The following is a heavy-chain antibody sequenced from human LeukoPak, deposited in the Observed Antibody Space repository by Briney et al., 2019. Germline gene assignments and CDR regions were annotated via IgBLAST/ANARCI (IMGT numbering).Heavy chain of an antibody. CDR2: IYYSGST. J-gene: IGHJ3*02. CDR1: GDSISSYY. Sequence: SETLSLTCTVSGDSISSYYWSWIRQPPGKGLEWIGYIYYSGSTNYNPSLKSRVTISLDTSKNKFSLKLSSVTAADTAVYYCASAPWPSDAFDIWGQGTMVTVSS. V-gene: IGHV4-59*01. D-gene: IGHD5-24*01. CDR3: ASAPWPSDAFDI.